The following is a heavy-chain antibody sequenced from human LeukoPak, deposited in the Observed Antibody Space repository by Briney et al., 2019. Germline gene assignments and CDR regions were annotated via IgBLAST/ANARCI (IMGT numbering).Heavy chain of an antibody. CDR1: GGSFSGYY. CDR3: ARRWLHRPADY. D-gene: IGHD5-24*01. CDR2: INHSGST. V-gene: IGHV4-34*01. Sequence: PETLSLTCAVYGGSFSGYYWSWIRQPPGKGLEWIGEINHSGSTNYNPSLKSRVTISVDTSKNQFSLKLSSVTAADTAVYYCARRWLHRPADYWGQGTLVTVSS. J-gene: IGHJ4*02.